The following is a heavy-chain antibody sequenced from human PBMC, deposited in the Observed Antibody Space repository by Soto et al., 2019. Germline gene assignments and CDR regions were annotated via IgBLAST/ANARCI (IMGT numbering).Heavy chain of an antibody. CDR1: GGTFSSYA. V-gene: IGHV1-69*13. Sequence: SVKVSCKASGGTFSSYAISWVRQAPGQGLEWMGGIIPIFGTANYAQKFQGRVTITADESTSTAYMELRSLRSDDTAVYYCARGPRTIAAAGPYYFDYWGQGTRVTVSS. J-gene: IGHJ4*02. D-gene: IGHD6-13*01. CDR2: IIPIFGTA. CDR3: ARGPRTIAAAGPYYFDY.